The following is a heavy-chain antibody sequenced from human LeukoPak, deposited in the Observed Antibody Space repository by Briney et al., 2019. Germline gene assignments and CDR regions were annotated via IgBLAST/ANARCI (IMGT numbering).Heavy chain of an antibody. J-gene: IGHJ3*02. CDR2: ISAYNGNT. CDR3: ARVYLRAGMSDAFDI. CDR1: GYTFTSYG. V-gene: IGHV1-18*01. D-gene: IGHD3-10*02. Sequence: ASVKVSCKASGYTFTSYGISWVRQAPGQGLEWMGWISAYNGNTSYAQKLQGRVTMTTDTSTSTAYMELRSLRSDDTAVYYCARVYLRAGMSDAFDIWGQGTMVTVSS.